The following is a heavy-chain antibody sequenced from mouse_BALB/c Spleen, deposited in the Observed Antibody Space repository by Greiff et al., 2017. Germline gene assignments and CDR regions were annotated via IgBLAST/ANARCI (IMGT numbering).Heavy chain of an antibody. CDR3: ARMITSYAMDY. J-gene: IGHJ4*01. Sequence: EVQRVESGPGLVKPSQSLSLTCSVTGYSITSGYYWNWIRQFPGNKLEWMGYISYDGSNNYNPSLKNRISITRDTSKNQFFLKLNSVTTEDTATYYCARMITSYAMDYWGQGTSVTVSS. CDR1: GYSITSGYY. D-gene: IGHD2-4*01. V-gene: IGHV3-6*02. CDR2: ISYDGSN.